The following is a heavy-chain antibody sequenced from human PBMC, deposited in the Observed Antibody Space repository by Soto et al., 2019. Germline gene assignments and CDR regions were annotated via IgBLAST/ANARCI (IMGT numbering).Heavy chain of an antibody. J-gene: IGHJ4*02. Sequence: QVQLQESGPGLVRPSQTLSLTCTVSGGSITNGDYYWNWIRQHPGKGLEWIGYINYRGTTFYNPSLKSRVFISLETSKNQCSLNLRSVTAADAAVYFCARDAPGDAPYWGQGTLVTVSS. CDR2: INYRGTT. D-gene: IGHD2-2*01. V-gene: IGHV4-31*03. CDR3: ARDAPGDAPY. CDR1: GGSITNGDYY.